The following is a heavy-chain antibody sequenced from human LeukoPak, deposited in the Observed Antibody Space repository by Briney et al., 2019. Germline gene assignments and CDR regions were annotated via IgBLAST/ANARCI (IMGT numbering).Heavy chain of an antibody. J-gene: IGHJ4*02. CDR3: AKGQISRSDRFDY. Sequence: GGSLRLSCAASGFNFSSYGMTWVRQAPGKGLEWVSIISGSGRDTYYADSVKGRFTISRDKSKNTLYLQMNSLRAEDTAVYYCAKGQISRSDRFDYWGQGTLVTVSS. V-gene: IGHV3-23*01. CDR2: ISGSGRDT. D-gene: IGHD3-3*02. CDR1: GFNFSSYG.